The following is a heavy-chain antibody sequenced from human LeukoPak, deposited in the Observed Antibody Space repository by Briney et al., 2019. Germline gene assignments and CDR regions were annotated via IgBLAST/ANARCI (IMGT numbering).Heavy chain of an antibody. J-gene: IGHJ6*03. Sequence: GGSLRLSCEVSGFTFSRHSMSWVRQAPGKGLEWVAKIKEDGTEKYYVGSVEGRFTISRDNARNTLFLQMNSLRVEDTAIYFCARESGDYGSADMPGYYYYMDVWAKGTTVIVSS. V-gene: IGHV3-7*01. CDR2: IKEDGTEK. CDR3: ARESGDYGSADMPGYYYYMDV. D-gene: IGHD3-10*01. CDR1: GFTFSRHS.